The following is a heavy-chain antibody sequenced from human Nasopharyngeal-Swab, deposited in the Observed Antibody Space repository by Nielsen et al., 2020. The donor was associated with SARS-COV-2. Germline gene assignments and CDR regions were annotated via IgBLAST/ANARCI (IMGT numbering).Heavy chain of an antibody. J-gene: IGHJ4*02. CDR1: GFTFSSYA. V-gene: IGHV3-23*01. Sequence: GESLKISCAASGFTFSSYAMSWVRQAPGKGLEWVSAISGSGGSTYYADSVKGRFTISRDNSKNTLYLQMNSLRAEDTAVYYCAKGGAGVPTDYWGQGTLVTVSS. D-gene: IGHD6-19*01. CDR3: AKGGAGVPTDY. CDR2: ISGSGGST.